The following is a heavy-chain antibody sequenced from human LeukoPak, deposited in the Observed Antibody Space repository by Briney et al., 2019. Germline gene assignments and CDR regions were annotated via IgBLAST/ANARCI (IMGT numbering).Heavy chain of an antibody. CDR3: ARHYPPDYTFDC. J-gene: IGHJ4*02. V-gene: IGHV4-59*08. CDR2: IDYSGRP. D-gene: IGHD4-11*01. CDR1: GASISSYY. Sequence: SETLSLTCTVSGASISSYYWSWMRQPPGEALEWIGYIDYSGRPNYNPSLKSRVTISVDTSKNQFSLKLSSVTAADTAVYFCARHYPPDYTFDCWGRGTLVTVSS.